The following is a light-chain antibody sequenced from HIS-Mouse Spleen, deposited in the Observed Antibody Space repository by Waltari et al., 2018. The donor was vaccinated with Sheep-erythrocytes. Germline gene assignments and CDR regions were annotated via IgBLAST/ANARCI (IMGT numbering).Light chain of an antibody. V-gene: IGKV3-20*01. CDR2: GAS. CDR3: QQYGSSPPLT. Sequence: EIVLTQSPGTRSSSPGERATLPCRARQSVSSSYLAWYQQKPGQAPRPLIYGASIRATGIPDRFSGSGSGTDFTLTISRLEPEDFAVYYCQQYGSSPPLTFGGGTKVEIK. CDR1: QSVSSSY. J-gene: IGKJ4*01.